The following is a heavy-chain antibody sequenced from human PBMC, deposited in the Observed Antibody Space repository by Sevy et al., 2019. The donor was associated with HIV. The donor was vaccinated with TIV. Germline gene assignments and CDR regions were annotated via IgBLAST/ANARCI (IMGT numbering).Heavy chain of an antibody. V-gene: IGHV3-33*01. CDR2: IWYDGSHK. J-gene: IGHJ4*02. CDR3: ARDYDLGSYLDY. Sequence: GGSLRLSCAASGFTFSSYGMHWVRQAPGKGLEWVAVIWYDGSHKYYAYSVKGRFTISRDNSKNTLYLQMNSLRAEDTSMYYCARDYDLGSYLDYWGQGTLVTVSS. D-gene: IGHD5-12*01. CDR1: GFTFSSYG.